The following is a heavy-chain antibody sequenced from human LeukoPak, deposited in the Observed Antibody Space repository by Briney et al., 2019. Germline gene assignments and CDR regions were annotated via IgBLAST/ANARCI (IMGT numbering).Heavy chain of an antibody. Sequence: GGSLRLSCAASGFTFSNYWMSWVRQAPGKGLEWVANIKQDGSEKYHVDSVKGRFTISRDNAKNSLYLQMNNLRAEDRAVYYCARVAAMAGTVIDSWGQGTLVTVSS. V-gene: IGHV3-7*01. CDR2: IKQDGSEK. CDR3: ARVAAMAGTVIDS. J-gene: IGHJ4*02. D-gene: IGHD6-19*01. CDR1: GFTFSNYW.